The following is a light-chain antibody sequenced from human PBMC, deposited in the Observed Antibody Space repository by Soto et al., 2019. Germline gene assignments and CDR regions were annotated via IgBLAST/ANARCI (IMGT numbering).Light chain of an antibody. J-gene: IGLJ1*01. CDR3: SSYTSSSTIYL. Sequence: QSVLTQPASVSGSPGQSITISCTGTSSDVGGYNYVSWYQHHPGKAPKLMIYEVSDRPSGVSNRFSGSKSGNTASLTISGLQAEDGADYYCSSYTSSSTIYLFXTGTKLTVL. CDR2: EVS. V-gene: IGLV2-14*01. CDR1: SSDVGGYNY.